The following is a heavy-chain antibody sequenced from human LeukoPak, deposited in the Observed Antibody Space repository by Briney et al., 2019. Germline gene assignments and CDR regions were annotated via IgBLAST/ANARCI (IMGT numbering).Heavy chain of an antibody. CDR2: ISNNGGSA. D-gene: IGHD2-2*01. Sequence: WGSLRLSCTVSGFTFSSYALHWVRQTPGKGLEYVSAISNNGGSAYYANSVKGRFTISRDNSKNTLYLQMGSLRGEDMAVYYCARASSTTSSYDYWGQGTLVTVSS. CDR3: ARASSTTSSYDY. V-gene: IGHV3-64*01. J-gene: IGHJ4*02. CDR1: GFTFSSYA.